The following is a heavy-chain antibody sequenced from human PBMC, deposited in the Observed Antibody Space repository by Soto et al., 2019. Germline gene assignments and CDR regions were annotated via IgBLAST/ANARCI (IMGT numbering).Heavy chain of an antibody. J-gene: IGHJ4*02. CDR2: ISSSSSTI. CDR1: GFTFSSYS. Sequence: GGSLRLSCAASGFTFSSYSMNWVRQAPGKGLEWVSYISSSSSTIYYADSVKGRFTISRDNAKNSLYLQMNSLRAEDTAVYYCARDCDNWNPGPCVDYWGQGTLVTVSS. CDR3: ARDCDNWNPGPCVDY. D-gene: IGHD1-20*01. V-gene: IGHV3-48*01.